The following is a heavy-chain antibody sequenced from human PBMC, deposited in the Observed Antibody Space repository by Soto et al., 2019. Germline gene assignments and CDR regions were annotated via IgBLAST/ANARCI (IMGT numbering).Heavy chain of an antibody. CDR3: ARSLTEGYCTITGCYTRPLYGMDV. Sequence: ASVKVSCKASGYTFSGYYIHWLRQAPGQGLEWMGWINPNSGGTNYAQKFQGRVTVTRDTPTSTAYMELSRLTSDDTAVYYCARSLTEGYCTITGCYTRPLYGMDVWGQGTTVTGYS. CDR1: GYTFSGYY. J-gene: IGHJ6*02. D-gene: IGHD2-2*02. CDR2: INPNSGGT. V-gene: IGHV1-2*02.